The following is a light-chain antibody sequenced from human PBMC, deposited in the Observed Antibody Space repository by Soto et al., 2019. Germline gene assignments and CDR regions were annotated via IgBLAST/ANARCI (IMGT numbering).Light chain of an antibody. CDR2: GAS. CDR3: QQYNNWPPWK. V-gene: IGKV3-15*01. Sequence: IVLTRSPGTLSLSPWERATLSCRASQSVSSNFLAWYQQKPGQAPRLLIYGASTRATGIPARFSGSGSGTEFTLTISSLQSEDFAVYYCQQYNNWPPWKFGQGTKVDIK. CDR1: QSVSSN. J-gene: IGKJ1*01.